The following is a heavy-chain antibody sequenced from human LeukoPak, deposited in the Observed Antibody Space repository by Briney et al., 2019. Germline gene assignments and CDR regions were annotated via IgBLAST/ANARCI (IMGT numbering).Heavy chain of an antibody. Sequence: SETLSLTCTVSAGSITSFYWSWIRQPPGKGLEWIGYMFYSGSTNYNPSLKSRVTISVDTSKNQFSLKLSSVTAADTAVYYCASLSRVAGTFSEFLFWGQGTLVTVSS. V-gene: IGHV4-59*01. D-gene: IGHD2-15*01. J-gene: IGHJ4*02. CDR3: ASLSRVAGTFSEFLF. CDR2: MFYSGST. CDR1: AGSITSFY.